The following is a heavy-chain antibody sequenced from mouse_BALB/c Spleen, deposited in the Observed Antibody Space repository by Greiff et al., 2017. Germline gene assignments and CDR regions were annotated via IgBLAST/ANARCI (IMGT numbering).Heavy chain of an antibody. V-gene: IGHV5-6-3*01. D-gene: IGHD1-1*01. CDR3: ARDALYYDGSSYEGYAMDY. J-gene: IGHJ4*01. CDR1: GFTFSSYG. Sequence: EVMLVESGGGLVQPGGSLKLSCAASGFTFSSYGMSWVRQTPDKRLELVATINSNGGSTYYPDSVKGRFTISRDNAKNTLYLQMSSLKSEDTAMYYCARDALYYDGSSYEGYAMDYWGQGTSVTVSS. CDR2: INSNGGST.